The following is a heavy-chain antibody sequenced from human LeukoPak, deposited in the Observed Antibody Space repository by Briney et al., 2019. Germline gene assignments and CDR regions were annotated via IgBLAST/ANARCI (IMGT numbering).Heavy chain of an antibody. CDR3: ARDLSGITGYTYGRGIDY. J-gene: IGHJ4*02. CDR2: ISSSSSYI. V-gene: IGHV3-21*01. D-gene: IGHD5-18*01. CDR1: GFTFSSYS. Sequence: GGSLRLSCAASGFTFSSYSMNWVRQAPGKGLEWVSSISSSSSYIYYADSVKGRFTISRDNAKTSLYLQMNSLRAEDTAVYYCARDLSGITGYTYGRGIDYWGQGTLVTVSS.